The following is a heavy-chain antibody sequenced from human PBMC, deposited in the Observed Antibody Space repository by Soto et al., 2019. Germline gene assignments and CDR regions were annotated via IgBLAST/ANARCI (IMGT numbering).Heavy chain of an antibody. V-gene: IGHV4-39*02. D-gene: IGHD6-13*01. CDR2: IHYSGYT. Sequence: PSETLSLTCTVSGDSISRNNYYWGWIRQPPGKGLEWFGAIHYSGYTYYNPSLKNRVTISVDTSKNHFSLKLTSVTAADTAIYYCARPVGVEQQLVHDAFAIWGQGTLVTVSS. CDR3: ARPVGVEQQLVHDAFAI. CDR1: GDSISRNNYY. J-gene: IGHJ3*02.